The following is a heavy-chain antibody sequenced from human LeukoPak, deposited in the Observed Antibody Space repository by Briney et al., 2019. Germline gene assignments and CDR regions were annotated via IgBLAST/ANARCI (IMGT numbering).Heavy chain of an antibody. D-gene: IGHD3-10*02. CDR3: AELGITMIGGV. J-gene: IGHJ6*04. CDR1: GYSISSGYY. Sequence: NPSETLSLTCTVSGYSISSGYYWGWIRQPPGKGLEWIGSIYHSGSTYYNPSLKSRVTISVDTSKNQFSLKLSSVTAADTAVYYCAELGITMIGGVWGKGTTVTISS. CDR2: IYHSGST. V-gene: IGHV4-38-2*02.